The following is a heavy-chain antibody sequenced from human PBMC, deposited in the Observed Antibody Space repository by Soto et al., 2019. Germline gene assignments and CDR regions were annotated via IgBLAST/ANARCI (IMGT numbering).Heavy chain of an antibody. D-gene: IGHD3-10*01. CDR1: GGSISPYY. J-gene: IGHJ6*02. CDR2: IYYTGST. V-gene: IGHV4-59*01. Sequence: ETLSLTCTVSGGSISPYYWSWIRQPPGKGLEWIGYIYYTGSTNYNPSLKSRVTVSVDTSKNQFSLKLTSVTAADTAVYYCARDRGDRSDYYYGVDVWGQGTTVTVSS. CDR3: ARDRGDRSDYYYGVDV.